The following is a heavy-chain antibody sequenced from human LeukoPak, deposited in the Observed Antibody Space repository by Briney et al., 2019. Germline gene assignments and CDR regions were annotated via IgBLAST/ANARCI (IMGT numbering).Heavy chain of an antibody. D-gene: IGHD3-3*01. CDR1: GYTFTGYY. CDR3: ARDVPDDFWSGYYSPNSFDY. V-gene: IGHV1-2*02. J-gene: IGHJ4*02. CDR2: INPNSGGT. Sequence: GASVKVSCKASGYTFTGYYMHWVRQAPGQGLEWMGWINPNSGGTNYAQKFQGRVTMTRDTSISTAYMELSRLRSDDTAVYYCARDVPDDFWSGYYSPNSFDYWGQRTLVTVSS.